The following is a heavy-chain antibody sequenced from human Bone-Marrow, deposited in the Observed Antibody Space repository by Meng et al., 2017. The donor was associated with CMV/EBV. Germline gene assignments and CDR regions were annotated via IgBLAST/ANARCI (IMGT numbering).Heavy chain of an antibody. CDR1: GGSFSDHY. Sequence: SETLSLTCAVYGGSFSDHYWTWIRQPPEKGLEWIAEISDSEFTNYNPSLKTRVTISVDKSTNQFSLKLSSVTAADTALYYCARRSRFGSGWYVDYWGLGNLVTVSS. CDR3: ARRSRFGSGWYVDY. J-gene: IGHJ4*02. V-gene: IGHV4-34*01. D-gene: IGHD6-19*01. CDR2: ISDSEFT.